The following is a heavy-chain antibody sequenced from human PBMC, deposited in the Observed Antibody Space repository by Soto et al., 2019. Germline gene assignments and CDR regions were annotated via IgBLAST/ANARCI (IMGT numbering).Heavy chain of an antibody. CDR2: IYYDDDK. D-gene: IGHD2-15*01. Sequence: QITLKESGPPLVKPTQTLTLTCTFSGFSLSTSGVGVGWIRQPPGEALEWLALIYYDDDKRYSPSLKSRLTTTKDPSHTQVVLTMTNMDPVDTATYYCARVVAAPPFDYLGQGTLVTASS. J-gene: IGHJ4*02. CDR3: ARVVAAPPFDY. CDR1: GFSLSTSGVG. V-gene: IGHV2-5*02.